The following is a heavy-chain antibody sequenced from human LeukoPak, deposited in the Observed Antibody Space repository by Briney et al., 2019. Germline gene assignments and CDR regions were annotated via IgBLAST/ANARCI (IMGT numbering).Heavy chain of an antibody. CDR3: ARLQDYYDSSGYVGGFDY. J-gene: IGHJ4*02. CDR2: IKQDGSEK. Sequence: GGSLRLSCAASGFTFSSYWMSWVRQAPGKGLEWVANIKQDGSEKYYVDSVKGRFTISRDNAKNSLYLQMNNLRAEDTAVYYCARLQDYYDSSGYVGGFDYWGQGTLVTVSS. D-gene: IGHD3-22*01. CDR1: GFTFSSYW. V-gene: IGHV3-7*01.